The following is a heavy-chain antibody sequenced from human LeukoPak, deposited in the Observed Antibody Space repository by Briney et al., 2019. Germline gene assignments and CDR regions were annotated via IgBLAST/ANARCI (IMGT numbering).Heavy chain of an antibody. D-gene: IGHD4-17*01. V-gene: IGHV3-33*01. CDR3: ARLYGTYPGWFDP. J-gene: IGHJ5*02. Sequence: GGSLRLSCAASGFTFSSYGMHWVRQAPGKGLEWVAVIWYDGSNKYYADSVKGRFTISRDNSKNTLYLQMNSLRAEDTAVYYCARLYGTYPGWFDPWRQGTLVTVSS. CDR2: IWYDGSNK. CDR1: GFTFSSYG.